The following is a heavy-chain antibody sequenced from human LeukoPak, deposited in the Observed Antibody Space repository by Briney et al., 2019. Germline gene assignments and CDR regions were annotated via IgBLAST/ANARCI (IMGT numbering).Heavy chain of an antibody. V-gene: IGHV4-34*01. CDR1: GGSFSGYY. CDR3: ARDDSSGYYYDY. D-gene: IGHD3-22*01. J-gene: IGHJ4*02. CDR2: INHSGST. Sequence: SETLSLTCAVYGGSFSGYYWSWIRQPPGKGLEWIGEINHSGSTNYNPSLKSRVTISVDTSKNQFSLKLSSETAADTAVYYCARDDSSGYYYDYWGQGTLVTVSS.